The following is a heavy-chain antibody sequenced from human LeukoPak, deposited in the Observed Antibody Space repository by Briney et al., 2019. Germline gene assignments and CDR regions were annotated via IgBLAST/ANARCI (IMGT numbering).Heavy chain of an antibody. J-gene: IGHJ3*02. CDR2: IYYSGTT. V-gene: IGHV4-59*01. D-gene: IGHD6-19*01. CDR3: ARGSQYSSGWPDGFDI. Sequence: SETLSLTCTVSGGSISSYYWSWIRQPPGKGLEWIGYIYYSGTTNYNRSLKSRVTISVDTSKNQFSLKLSSVTAADTAVYYCARGSQYSSGWPDGFDIWGQGTMVTVSS. CDR1: GGSISSYY.